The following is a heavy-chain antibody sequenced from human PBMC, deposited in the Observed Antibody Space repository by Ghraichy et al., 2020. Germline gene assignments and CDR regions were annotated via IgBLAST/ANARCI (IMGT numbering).Heavy chain of an antibody. V-gene: IGHV3-7*03. CDR1: GFNFRYYW. Sequence: GGSLRLSCAAFGFNFRYYWMTWVRQAPGKGLEWVANIKGDGSEEYYVDSVKGRFTVSRDNTKNSLYLQMNSLRVEDTAVYYCARARSPDFEYWGQGTLVTVSS. D-gene: IGHD2-15*01. CDR2: IKGDGSEE. J-gene: IGHJ4*02. CDR3: ARARSPDFEY.